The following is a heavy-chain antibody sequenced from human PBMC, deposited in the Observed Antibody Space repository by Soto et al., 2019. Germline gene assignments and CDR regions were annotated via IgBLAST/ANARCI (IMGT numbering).Heavy chain of an antibody. CDR1: GGSSSSSDW. J-gene: IGHJ3*02. V-gene: IGHV4-4*02. Sequence: QVHLQESGPGLVKPSGTLSLTGAVSGGSSSSSDWWSWVRQPPGKGPERLGEISHSGSSNYNPTLMIRVTLSVVKSKSQCSLRFSYVPAADTAVYYCARRLSSSWYGGGAFDIWGPGTMVTVSS. D-gene: IGHD6-13*01. CDR3: ARRLSSSWYGGGAFDI. CDR2: ISHSGSS.